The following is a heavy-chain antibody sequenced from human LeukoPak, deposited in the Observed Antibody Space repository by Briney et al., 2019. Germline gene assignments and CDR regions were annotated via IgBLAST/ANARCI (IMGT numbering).Heavy chain of an antibody. CDR3: ARPNFYCGGDCYSA. J-gene: IGHJ5*02. CDR1: GYTFTSYA. CDR2: INAGNGNT. V-gene: IGHV1-3*01. Sequence: VASVKVSCKASGYTFTSYAMHWVRQAPGQRLEWMGWINAGNGNTKYSQKFQGRVTITRDTSASTAYMELSSLRSEDTAVYYCARPNFYCGGDCYSAWGQGTLVTVSS. D-gene: IGHD2-21*02.